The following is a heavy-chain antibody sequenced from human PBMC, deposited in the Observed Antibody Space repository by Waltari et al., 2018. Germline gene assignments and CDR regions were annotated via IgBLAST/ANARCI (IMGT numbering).Heavy chain of an antibody. CDR2: LWYDGSNE. CDR1: GFTFSDYA. CDR3: ARGAAPGYFDY. D-gene: IGHD6-25*01. V-gene: IGHV3-33*01. J-gene: IGHJ4*02. Sequence: QVQLVESGGGVVQPGGSLRLSCVASGFTFSDYAMHWVREAPGKGLGWVAVLWYDGSNEKYGDSVRGRFTISRDNSKNTVYLQMSSLRADDTAIYYCARGAAPGYFDYWGQGTLVTVSS.